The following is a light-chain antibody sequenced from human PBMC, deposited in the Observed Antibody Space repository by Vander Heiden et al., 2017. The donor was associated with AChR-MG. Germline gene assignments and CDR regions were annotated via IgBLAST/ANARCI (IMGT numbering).Light chain of an antibody. Sequence: DIRMTQSPSTLSPSVGDSVTITCRASQSITNRVAWYQQKPGKAPKLLIFKASSLESGVPSRFSGGGSGTEFTLTIRSLQPDVLATYYCLQYERERQTFGQGTKVELK. CDR3: LQYERERQT. CDR1: QSITNR. J-gene: IGKJ1*01. V-gene: IGKV1-5*03. CDR2: KAS.